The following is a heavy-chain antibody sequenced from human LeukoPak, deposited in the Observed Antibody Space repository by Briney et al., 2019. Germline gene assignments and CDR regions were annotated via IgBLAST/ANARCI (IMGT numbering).Heavy chain of an antibody. Sequence: PGGSLGLSCATSGFNFHYYNMAWVRQAPGKGLEWLATTDKEGTGTEHTDSVRGRFTISRDNAKNSLYLQMNSLRAEDTAVYYCARQAPSWSMDVWDKGTTVTVSS. CDR2: TDKEGTGT. V-gene: IGHV3-7*01. CDR3: ARQAPSWSMDV. D-gene: IGHD2-8*01. J-gene: IGHJ6*03. CDR1: GFNFHYYN.